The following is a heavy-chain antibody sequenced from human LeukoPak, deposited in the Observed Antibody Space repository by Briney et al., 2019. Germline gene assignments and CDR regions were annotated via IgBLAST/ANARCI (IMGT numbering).Heavy chain of an antibody. CDR3: AKDDFGVVADY. Sequence: GASLRLSCAASGFTFSSYAMSWVRQAPGKRLEWVSAISGSGGSTYYADSVKGRFTISRDNSKNTLYLQMNSLRAEDTAVYYCAKDDFGVVADYWGQGTLVTVSS. CDR1: GFTFSSYA. CDR2: ISGSGGST. D-gene: IGHD3-3*01. J-gene: IGHJ4*02. V-gene: IGHV3-23*01.